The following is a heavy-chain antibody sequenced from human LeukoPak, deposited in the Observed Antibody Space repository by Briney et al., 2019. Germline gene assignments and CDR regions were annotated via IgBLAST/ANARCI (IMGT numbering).Heavy chain of an antibody. CDR2: VKSKTVGGTT. V-gene: IGHV3-15*07. Sequence: GGSLRLSCAASGFTSQNAWMTWVRQAPGKGLEWVGRVKSKTVGGTTDYAVPVTGRFAISRDDSKNTVYLEMNSLKTEDTAVYYCATVGENRSGYYYWGQGTLVTVSS. CDR3: ATVGENRSGYYY. J-gene: IGHJ4*02. D-gene: IGHD6-19*01. CDR1: GFTSQNAW.